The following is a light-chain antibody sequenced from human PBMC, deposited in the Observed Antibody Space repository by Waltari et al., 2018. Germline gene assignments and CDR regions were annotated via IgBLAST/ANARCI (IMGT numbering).Light chain of an antibody. Sequence: EVVLTQSPGTLSLSPGERATLSCRASQSVTNSYLAWYQQQPGQAPRLLINGASSRATGTPDRFSGSGSGTDFTLTISRLEPEDFAVYYCQQYDKIPFTFGPGTKVDIK. J-gene: IGKJ3*01. V-gene: IGKV3-20*01. CDR3: QQYDKIPFT. CDR2: GAS. CDR1: QSVTNSY.